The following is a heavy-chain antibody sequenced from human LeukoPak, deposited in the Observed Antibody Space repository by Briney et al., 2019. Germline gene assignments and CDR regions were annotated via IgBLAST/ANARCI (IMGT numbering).Heavy chain of an antibody. Sequence: GGPLRLSCAASGFTFSSYGMHWVRQVPGKGLEWVAFIRYDGSNKYYADSVKGRFTISRDNSKNTLYLQMNSLRAEDTAVYYCARVWGTTTYYYYYYMDVWGKGTTVTVSS. CDR3: ARVWGTTTYYYYYYMDV. CDR2: IRYDGSNK. D-gene: IGHD3-16*01. J-gene: IGHJ6*03. CDR1: GFTFSSYG. V-gene: IGHV3-30*02.